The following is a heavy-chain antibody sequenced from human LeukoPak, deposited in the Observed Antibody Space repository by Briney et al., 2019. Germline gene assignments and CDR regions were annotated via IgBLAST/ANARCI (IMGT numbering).Heavy chain of an antibody. CDR2: INHNGNVN. CDR3: ARGGGLDV. D-gene: IGHD3-16*01. J-gene: IGHJ6*02. Sequence: PGESLRLPCAASGFTFSSYWMNWARQAPGKGLEWVASINHNGNVNYYVDSVKGRFTISRDNAKNSLYLQMSNLRAEDTAVYFCARGGGLDVWGQGATVTVSS. CDR1: GFTFSSYW. V-gene: IGHV3-7*03.